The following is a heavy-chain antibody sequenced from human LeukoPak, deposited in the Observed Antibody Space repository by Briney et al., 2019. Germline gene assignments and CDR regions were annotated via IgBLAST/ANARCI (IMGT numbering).Heavy chain of an antibody. CDR1: GFAFSSYW. V-gene: IGHV3-7*03. CDR3: AKDSIAAAGHYYYYYMDV. J-gene: IGHJ6*03. CDR2: IKQDGSEK. D-gene: IGHD6-13*01. Sequence: GGSLRLSCAASGFAFSSYWMSWVRQAPGKGLEWVASIKQDGSEKYYVDSVKGRFTISRDNAKNSLYLQMNSLRAEDTAVYYCAKDSIAAAGHYYYYYMDVWGKGTTVTISS.